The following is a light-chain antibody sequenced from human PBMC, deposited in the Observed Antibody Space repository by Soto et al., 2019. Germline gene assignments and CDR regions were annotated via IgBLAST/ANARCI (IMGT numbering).Light chain of an antibody. V-gene: IGLV2-23*02. CDR3: CSYAGNNAVV. CDR1: SSNVGSYNF. J-gene: IGLJ3*02. Sequence: QSALTQPASVSGSRGQSITISCTGTSSNVGSYNFVSWYRQYPGKAPELIIYEVSQRPSTFFNRFSGSKSGNTASLTISGLQSDDEADYYCCSYAGNNAVVFGGGTQLTVL. CDR2: EVS.